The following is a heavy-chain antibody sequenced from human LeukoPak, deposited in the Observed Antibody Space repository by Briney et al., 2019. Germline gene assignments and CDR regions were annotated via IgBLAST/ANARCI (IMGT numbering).Heavy chain of an antibody. V-gene: IGHV4-39*02. CDR2: IYYSGST. Sequence: SETLSLTCTVSGGSISSSSYYWGWIRQPPGKGLEWIGSIYYSGSTYYNPSLKSRVTISVDTSKKQFSLMLSSVTAADTAVYYCTRDSSGYDWFYDYWGQGTLVTVSS. D-gene: IGHD5-12*01. CDR1: GGSISSSSYY. J-gene: IGHJ4*02. CDR3: TRDSSGYDWFYDY.